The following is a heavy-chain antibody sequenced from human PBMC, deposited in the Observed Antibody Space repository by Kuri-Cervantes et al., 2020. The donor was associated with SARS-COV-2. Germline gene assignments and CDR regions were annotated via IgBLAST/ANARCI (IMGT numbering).Heavy chain of an antibody. V-gene: IGHV3-49*04. CDR2: IRSKAYGGTT. CDR3: TRDPEFDP. D-gene: IGHD1-14*01. J-gene: IGHJ5*02. Sequence: GESLKISCAASGFTLSGSAMHWVRQASGKGLEWVGFIRSKAYGGTTEYAASVKGRFTISRDDSKSIAYLQMNSLKTEDTAVYYCTRDPEFDPWGQGTLVTVSS. CDR1: GFTLSGSA.